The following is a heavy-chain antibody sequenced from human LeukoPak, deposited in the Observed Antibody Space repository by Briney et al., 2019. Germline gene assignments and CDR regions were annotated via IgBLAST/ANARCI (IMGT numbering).Heavy chain of an antibody. D-gene: IGHD1-1*01. V-gene: IGHV4-34*01. CDR1: GGSFSGYY. Sequence: SETLSLTCAVYGGSFSGYYWSWIRQPPGKGLEWIGEINHSGSTNYNPSLKSRVTISVDTSKNQFSLKLSSVTAADTAVYYCARGRLSIGYERPFDIWGQGTMVTVSS. CDR2: INHSGST. CDR3: ARGRLSIGYERPFDI. J-gene: IGHJ3*02.